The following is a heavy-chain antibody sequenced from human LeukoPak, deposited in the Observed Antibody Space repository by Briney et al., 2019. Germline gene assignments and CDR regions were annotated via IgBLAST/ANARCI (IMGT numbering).Heavy chain of an antibody. D-gene: IGHD6-6*01. J-gene: IGHJ4*02. CDR2: IYPGDSDT. CDR1: GYSFTSYW. CDR3: ARHRASYSSSSWYFDY. Sequence: GESLKISCKGSGYSFTSYWIGWVRQMPGKGLEWMGIIYPGDSDTRYSPSFQGQVTISADKSISTAYLQWSSLKASDTAMYYCARHRASYSSSSWYFDYWGQGTLVTVSS. V-gene: IGHV5-51*01.